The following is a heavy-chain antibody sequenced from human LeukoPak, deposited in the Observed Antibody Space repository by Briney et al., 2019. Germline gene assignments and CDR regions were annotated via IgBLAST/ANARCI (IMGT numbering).Heavy chain of an antibody. Sequence: GASVKVSCKASVYTFTTYGVSWVRQAPGQGLEWMGWISAYNGDTTYAQTLQGRVTMTTDTSTSTAYMELRSLRSDDTAIYFCARDLIASRPGWFDPWGQGTLVTVSS. CDR2: ISAYNGDT. D-gene: IGHD6-6*01. CDR3: ARDLIASRPGWFDP. V-gene: IGHV1-18*01. CDR1: VYTFTTYG. J-gene: IGHJ5*02.